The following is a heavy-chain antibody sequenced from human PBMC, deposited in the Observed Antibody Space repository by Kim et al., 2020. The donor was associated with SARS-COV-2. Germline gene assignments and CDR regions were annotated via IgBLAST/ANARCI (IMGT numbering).Heavy chain of an antibody. J-gene: IGHJ4*02. Sequence: SLKSRVTISVDTSKDQFSLKLSSGTAADTAVYYCAGSRDYYESSGYAIDYWGQGTLVTVSS. D-gene: IGHD3-22*01. V-gene: IGHV4-39*01. CDR3: AGSRDYYESSGYAIDY.